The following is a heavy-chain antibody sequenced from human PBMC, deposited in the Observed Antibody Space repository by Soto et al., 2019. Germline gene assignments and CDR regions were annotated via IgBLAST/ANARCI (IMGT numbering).Heavy chain of an antibody. J-gene: IGHJ3*02. CDR2: INPSGGTT. Sequence: ASVKVSCKASGDTFTNHYMHWVRQAPGQGLEWMGIINPSGGTTTYAQKFQGRVTMTTDTSTSTAYMELRSLRSDDTAVSYCARDPPNYDYIWGSPYSAFDIWGQGTMVTVSS. D-gene: IGHD3-16*01. CDR1: GDTFTNHY. V-gene: IGHV1-46*01. CDR3: ARDPPNYDYIWGSPYSAFDI.